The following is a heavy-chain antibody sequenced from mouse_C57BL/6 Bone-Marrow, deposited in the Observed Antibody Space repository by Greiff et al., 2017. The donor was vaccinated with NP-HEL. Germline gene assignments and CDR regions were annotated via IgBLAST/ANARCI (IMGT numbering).Heavy chain of an antibody. V-gene: IGHV1-81*01. J-gene: IGHJ1*03. CDR3: ATGSSWYFDV. CDR1: GYTFTSYG. D-gene: IGHD1-1*01. Sequence: VQLQQSGAELARPGASVKLSCKASGYTFTSYGISWVKQRSGQGLEWIGEIYPRSGNTYYNEKFKGKATLTADKSSSTAYMELRSLTSEDSAVYFCATGSSWYFDVWGTGTTVTVSS. CDR2: IYPRSGNT.